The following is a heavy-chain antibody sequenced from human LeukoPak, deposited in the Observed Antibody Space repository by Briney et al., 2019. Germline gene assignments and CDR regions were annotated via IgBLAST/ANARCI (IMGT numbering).Heavy chain of an antibody. CDR3: GRQGYTASYYFVDY. D-gene: IGHD3-10*01. J-gene: IGHJ4*02. V-gene: IGHV4-4*07. CDR2: IYTTGTT. Sequence: AETLSLTCPVSSGSINSYYWGWVQQPAGKGREWLGLIYTTGTTNYSPSLKSRLTMSVDTSKNQFSLSLRSVTAADTAVYYCGRQGYTASYYFVDYWSQGTLVTVSS. CDR1: SGSINSYY.